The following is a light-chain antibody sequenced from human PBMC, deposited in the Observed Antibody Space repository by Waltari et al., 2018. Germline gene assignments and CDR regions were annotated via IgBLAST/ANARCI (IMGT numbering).Light chain of an antibody. J-gene: IGLJ1*01. CDR2: EAT. Sequence: QSALTQPASVSGSPGQSVTISCTGTSSDVGRYIYVSWYQQQPDKAPRLIIHEATKWPSGVSNRFSGSKSGNTASLTISGLQAEDEADYYCSSYTSISTFVFGSGTKVTVL. V-gene: IGLV2-14*01. CDR3: SSYTSISTFV. CDR1: SSDVGRYIY.